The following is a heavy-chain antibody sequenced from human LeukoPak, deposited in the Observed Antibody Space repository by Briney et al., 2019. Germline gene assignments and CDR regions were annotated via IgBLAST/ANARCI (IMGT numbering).Heavy chain of an antibody. CDR3: AKGLHGYDFDY. V-gene: IGHV3-23*01. Sequence: GGSLRLSCAASGFTFSSYAMSWVRQAPGKGLEWVSSISACGGSTYYADSVKGRFTISRDNSKNTLYLQLNSLRAEDTAVYYCAKGLHGYDFDYWGQGALVTVSS. CDR2: ISACGGST. CDR1: GFTFSSYA. J-gene: IGHJ4*02. D-gene: IGHD5-12*01.